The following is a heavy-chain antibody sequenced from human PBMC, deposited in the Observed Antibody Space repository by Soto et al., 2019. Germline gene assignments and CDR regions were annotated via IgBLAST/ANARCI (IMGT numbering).Heavy chain of an antibody. CDR3: ARHGGSYSDDCSDP. V-gene: IGHV4-59*08. Sequence: ETLCRTGTVAGGSRSRYYWSWIRQPPGKGLEWIGYIYYSGRINYNPSLKSRVTISVDTSKNQFSLKLSSVTAADTAVYYCARHGGSYSDDCSDPCGKETLATLAS. CDR2: IYYSGRI. D-gene: IGHD1-26*01. J-gene: IGHJ5*02. CDR1: GGSRSRYY.